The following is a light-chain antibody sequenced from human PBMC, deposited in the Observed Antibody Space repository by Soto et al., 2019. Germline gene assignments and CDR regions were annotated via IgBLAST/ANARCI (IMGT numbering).Light chain of an antibody. CDR2: EVS. J-gene: IGLJ3*02. Sequence: QSALTEPASVSGSPGQSITISCTGTSYDVGAYNYVSWYQQHPGKAPKLMISEVSNRPSGISNRFSGSKSGNTASLTISGLQAEDEADYYCNSYTIASTLMFGGGTKVTVL. V-gene: IGLV2-14*01. CDR1: SYDVGAYNY. CDR3: NSYTIASTLM.